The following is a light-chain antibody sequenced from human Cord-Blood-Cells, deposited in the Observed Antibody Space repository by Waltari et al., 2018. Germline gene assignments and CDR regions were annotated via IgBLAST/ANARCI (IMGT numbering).Light chain of an antibody. V-gene: IGLV2-14*01. J-gene: IGLJ3*02. CDR2: DVS. Sequence: QSALTQPASVSGSPGQSITISCTGTSRDVGGYNYVSWYQQHPGKAPKLMICDVSNRPSGVSNRFSGSKSGNTASLTISGLQAEDEADYYCSSYTSSSTWVFGGGTKLTVL. CDR1: SRDVGGYNY. CDR3: SSYTSSSTWV.